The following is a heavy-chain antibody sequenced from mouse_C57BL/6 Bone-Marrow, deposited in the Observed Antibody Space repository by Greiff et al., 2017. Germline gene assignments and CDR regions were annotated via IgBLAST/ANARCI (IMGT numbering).Heavy chain of an antibody. CDR2: IYPRSGNT. CDR1: GYTFTSYG. V-gene: IGHV1-81*01. J-gene: IGHJ2*01. Sequence: VRLQESGAELARPGASVKLSCKASGYTFTSYGISWVKQRTGQGLEWIGEIYPRSGNTYYNEKFKGKATLTTDKSSSAAYMELRSLTSEDSADYFYASRGYWGQGTTLTVSS. CDR3: ASRGY. D-gene: IGHD3-1*01.